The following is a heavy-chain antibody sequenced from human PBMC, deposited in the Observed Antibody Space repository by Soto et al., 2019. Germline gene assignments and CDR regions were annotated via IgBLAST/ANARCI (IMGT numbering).Heavy chain of an antibody. J-gene: IGHJ4*02. D-gene: IGHD2-15*01. CDR3: ARDQAVWPVNYSFFDY. CDR1: GYTFISDG. Sequence: AAVKDSCNASGYTFISDGISWGRQAPGQGREWMGWISGYNGNTDYAQKFQGRVTMTTDTSTSTAYMELRSLRSDDTAVYYCARDQAVWPVNYSFFDYWAQGTLVTVSS. CDR2: ISGYNGNT. V-gene: IGHV1-18*01.